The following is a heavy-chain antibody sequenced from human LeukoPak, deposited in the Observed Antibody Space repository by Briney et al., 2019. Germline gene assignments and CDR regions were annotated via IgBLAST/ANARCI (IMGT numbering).Heavy chain of an antibody. J-gene: IGHJ6*02. V-gene: IGHV3-7*05. CDR3: ARDRVAVAGSFYYYYGMDV. CDR2: IKQDGSEK. Sequence: GGSLRLSCAASGFTFSSYWMSWVRQAPGKGLEWVANIKQDGSEKYYVDSVKGRFTTSRDNAKNSLYLQMNSLRAEDTAVYYCARDRVAVAGSFYYYYGMDVWGQGTTVTVSS. D-gene: IGHD6-19*01. CDR1: GFTFSSYW.